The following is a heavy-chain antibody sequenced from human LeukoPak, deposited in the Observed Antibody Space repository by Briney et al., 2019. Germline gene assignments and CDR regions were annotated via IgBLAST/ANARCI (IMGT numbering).Heavy chain of an antibody. CDR1: GFTVSSNY. D-gene: IGHD3-10*01. CDR2: IYSGGST. V-gene: IGHV3-66*01. J-gene: IGHJ4*02. Sequence: GGSLRLSCAASGFTVSSNYMSWVRQAPGKGLEWVSVIYSGGSTYYADSVKGRFTISRDNSKNTLYLQMNSLRAEDTAVYYCAREMGFGELASAYWGQGTLVTVPS. CDR3: AREMGFGELASAY.